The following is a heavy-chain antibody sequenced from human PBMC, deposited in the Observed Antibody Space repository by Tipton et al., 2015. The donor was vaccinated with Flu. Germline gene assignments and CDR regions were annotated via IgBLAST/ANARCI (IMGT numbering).Heavy chain of an antibody. V-gene: IGHV3-21*01. CDR1: GFTFSSYS. D-gene: IGHD4/OR15-4a*01. Sequence: SLRLSCAASGFTFSSYSMNWVRQAPGKGLEWVSSISSSSSYIYYADSVKGRFTISRDNAKNSLYLQMNSLRAEDTAVYYCAREDGPNKNYYGMDVWGQGTTVTVSS. CDR3: AREDGPNKNYYGMDV. CDR2: ISSSSSYI. J-gene: IGHJ6*02.